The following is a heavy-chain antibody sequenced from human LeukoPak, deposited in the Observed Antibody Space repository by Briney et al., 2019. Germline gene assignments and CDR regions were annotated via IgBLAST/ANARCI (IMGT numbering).Heavy chain of an antibody. V-gene: IGHV1-2*02. CDR2: IGPNSGGT. CDR1: GYTFTDYH. CDR3: ARANTIMTTVVTSFDS. D-gene: IGHD4-23*01. Sequence: ASVKVSCKASGYTFTDYHIHWVRQAPGQGLGWMGWIGPNSGGTDYAQKFQGRVTMTRDTSISTAYLVLSRLASDDTAVYYCARANTIMTTVVTSFDSWGQGTLVTVSS. J-gene: IGHJ4*02.